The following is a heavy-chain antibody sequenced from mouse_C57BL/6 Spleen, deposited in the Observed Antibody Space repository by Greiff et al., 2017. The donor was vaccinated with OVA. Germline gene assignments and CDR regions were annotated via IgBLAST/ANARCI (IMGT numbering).Heavy chain of an antibody. Sequence: EVKLMESEGGLVQPGSSMKLSCTASGFTFSDYYMAWVRQVPEKGLEWVANINYDGSSTYYLDSLKSRFIISRDNAKNILYLQMSSLKYEDTATYYCAREGGSYYYGDFDVWGTGTTVTVSS. V-gene: IGHV5-16*01. CDR1: GFTFSDYY. J-gene: IGHJ1*03. CDR2: INYDGSST. CDR3: AREGGSYYYGDFDV. D-gene: IGHD1-1*01.